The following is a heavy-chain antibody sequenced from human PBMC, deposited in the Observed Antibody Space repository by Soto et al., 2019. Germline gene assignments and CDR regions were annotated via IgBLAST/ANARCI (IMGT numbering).Heavy chain of an antibody. J-gene: IGHJ4*02. CDR3: ASAKPPYDFWSGYIL. Sequence: SETLFPPCPVSGGSLSSYYWGWIRQPPGRGLEWIGYIYYSGSTNYNPSLKSRVTISVDTSKNQFSLKLSSVTAADTAVYYCASAKPPYDFWSGYILWGQGTLVTVSS. CDR2: IYYSGST. V-gene: IGHV4-59*01. CDR1: GGSLSSYY. D-gene: IGHD3-3*01.